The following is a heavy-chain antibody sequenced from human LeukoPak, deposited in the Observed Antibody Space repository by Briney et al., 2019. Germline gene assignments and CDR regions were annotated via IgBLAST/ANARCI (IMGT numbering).Heavy chain of an antibody. CDR2: ISSSGSTK. J-gene: IGHJ6*04. CDR1: GFTFSSYE. V-gene: IGHV3-48*03. Sequence: PGGSLRLSCAASGFTFSSYEMNWVRQAPGKGLEWVSYISSSGSTKYYADSVKGRFTISRDNPKNSLYLQMNSLRAEDTAVYYCAELGITMIGGVWGKGTTVTVSS. CDR3: AELGITMIGGV. D-gene: IGHD3-10*02.